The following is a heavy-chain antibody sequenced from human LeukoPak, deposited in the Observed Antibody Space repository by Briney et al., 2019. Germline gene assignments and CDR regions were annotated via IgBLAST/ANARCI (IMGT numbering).Heavy chain of an antibody. CDR3: ASLIAAAGPGVDY. Sequence: SETLSPTCTVSGGSISSYYWSWIRQPPGKGLEWIGYIYYSGSTNYNPSLKSRVTISVDTSKNQFSLKLSSVTAADTAVYYCASLIAAAGPGVDYWGQGTLVTVSS. V-gene: IGHV4-59*12. D-gene: IGHD6-13*01. CDR2: IYYSGST. CDR1: GGSISSYY. J-gene: IGHJ4*02.